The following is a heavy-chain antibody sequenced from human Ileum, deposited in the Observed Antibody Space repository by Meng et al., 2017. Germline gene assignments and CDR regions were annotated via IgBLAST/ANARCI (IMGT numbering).Heavy chain of an antibody. J-gene: IGHJ4*02. Sequence: QVHSQQGGAGLLKPSETPSLTCNVYGASFTGYSWTWIRQSPGKGLEWIGEVNHDGGTNYSPSLKSRVIISIDTSKNQFSLKLTAVTATDAAVYYCAREGSWFGADYWGQGTLVTVSS. D-gene: IGHD3-10*01. CDR1: GASFTGYS. CDR2: VNHDGGT. V-gene: IGHV4-34*02. CDR3: AREGSWFGADY.